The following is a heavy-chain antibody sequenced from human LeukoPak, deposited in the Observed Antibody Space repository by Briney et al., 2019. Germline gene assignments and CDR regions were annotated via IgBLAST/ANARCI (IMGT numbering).Heavy chain of an antibody. CDR1: GFTFSSYG. CDR2: IPYDGSNK. J-gene: IGHJ4*02. D-gene: IGHD1-26*01. CDR3: ADYTGTTGFDY. Sequence: QSGGSLRLSCAASGFTFSSYGMHWVRQAPGKGLEWVAVIPYDGSNKYYADSVKGRFTISRDNSKNTLYLQMNSLRAEDTAIYYCADYTGTTGFDYWGQGTLVTVSS. V-gene: IGHV3-30*03.